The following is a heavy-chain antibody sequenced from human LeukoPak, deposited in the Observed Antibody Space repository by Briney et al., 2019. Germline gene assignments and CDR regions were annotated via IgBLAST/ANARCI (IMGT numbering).Heavy chain of an antibody. CDR3: PGLSTPVKHSGQHLDF. J-gene: IGHJ4*02. D-gene: IGHD1-26*01. CDR2: ISYRGVT. Sequence: AETLSLTCAVSGGSISGHYWSWVRQPPGKGLEWIAYISYRGVTNFNPPLKSRVAISVATSTNQFSLRLRSVSAADPAVYYCPGLSTPVKHSGQHLDFWGQGNLVTVFS. CDR1: GGSISGHY. V-gene: IGHV4-59*11.